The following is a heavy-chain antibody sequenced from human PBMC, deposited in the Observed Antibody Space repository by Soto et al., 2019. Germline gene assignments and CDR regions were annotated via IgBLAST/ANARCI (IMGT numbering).Heavy chain of an antibody. CDR3: ARRGSYYGMDV. CDR2: IYYSGST. V-gene: IGHV4-39*01. Sequence: SETLSLTCTVSGGSISSSSYYWGWIRQPPGKWLEWIGSIYYSGSTYYNPSLKSRVTISVDTSKNQFSLKLSSVTAADTAVYYCARRGSYYGMDVWGQGTTVTVSS. J-gene: IGHJ6*02. D-gene: IGHD3-16*01. CDR1: GGSISSSSYY.